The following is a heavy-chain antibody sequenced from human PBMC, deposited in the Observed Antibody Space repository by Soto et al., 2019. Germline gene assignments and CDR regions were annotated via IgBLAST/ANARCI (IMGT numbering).Heavy chain of an antibody. CDR3: ARDRSVAVAGPGWFDP. Sequence: QVQLVQSGAEEKKPGASVKVSCKASGYTFTTYAMHWVRQAPGQRREWMGWINAGNGNTKYSQKFQGRVTITRDKSASTAYMELSSLRSEDTAVYYCARDRSVAVAGPGWFDPWGQGTLVTVSS. J-gene: IGHJ5*02. V-gene: IGHV1-3*05. CDR1: GYTFTTYA. CDR2: INAGNGNT. D-gene: IGHD6-19*01.